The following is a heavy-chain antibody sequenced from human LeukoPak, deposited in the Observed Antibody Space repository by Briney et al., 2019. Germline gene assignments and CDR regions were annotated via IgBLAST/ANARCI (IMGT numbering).Heavy chain of an antibody. CDR3: ASPRALYCSSTSCQTANGAFDI. Sequence: SVKVSCKASGGTFSNYAISWVRQAPGQGLEWMGRIIPMFRTPNYAQKFQGRVTITADKSTSTAYMELSSLRSEDTAVYYCASPRALYCSSTSCQTANGAFDIWGQGTMVTVSS. CDR2: IIPMFRTP. V-gene: IGHV1-69*06. J-gene: IGHJ3*02. D-gene: IGHD2-2*01. CDR1: GGTFSNYA.